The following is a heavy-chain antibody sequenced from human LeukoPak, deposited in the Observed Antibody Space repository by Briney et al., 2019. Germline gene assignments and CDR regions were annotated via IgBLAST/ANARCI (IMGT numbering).Heavy chain of an antibody. V-gene: IGHV1-3*04. Sequence: ASVKVSCKASRYTFTTYAMHWVRQAPGQRPEWMGWINTGNGNTKYSQKFQGRVTNTRDTSASTAYMELSSLRSEDTAVYYCARGLVVRGVNGVTFDYWGQGTLVTVSS. D-gene: IGHD3-10*01. J-gene: IGHJ4*02. CDR3: ARGLVVRGVNGVTFDY. CDR1: RYTFTTYA. CDR2: INTGNGNT.